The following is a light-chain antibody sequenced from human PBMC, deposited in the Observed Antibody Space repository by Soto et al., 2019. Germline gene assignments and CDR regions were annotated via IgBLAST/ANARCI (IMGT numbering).Light chain of an antibody. CDR3: QQYGSSPSLT. V-gene: IGKV3-20*01. CDR2: SAS. CDR1: QSVSSSY. Sequence: EIVLTQSPGTLSLSPGERVTLSCRASQSVSSSYLAWYQQKPGQAPRLLIYSASSRATGIPDRFSGSGSGTDFTLTISRLEPEDFAVYYCQQYGSSPSLTFGGGTKVEI. J-gene: IGKJ4*01.